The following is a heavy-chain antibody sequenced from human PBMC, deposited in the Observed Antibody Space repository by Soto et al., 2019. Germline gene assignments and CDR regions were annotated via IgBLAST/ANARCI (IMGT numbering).Heavy chain of an antibody. CDR2: IYYSGST. D-gene: IGHD2-2*01. CDR3: ARGAQYCSSTSCTHPLDY. J-gene: IGHJ4*02. Sequence: QVQLQESGPGLVKPSQTLSLTCTVSGGSISSGDYYWSWIRQPPGKGLEWIGYIYYSGSTYYNPSLKSRVTISVDTSKNQFSLKLSSVTAAGTAVYYCARGAQYCSSTSCTHPLDYWGQGTLVTVSS. CDR1: GGSISSGDYY. V-gene: IGHV4-30-4*01.